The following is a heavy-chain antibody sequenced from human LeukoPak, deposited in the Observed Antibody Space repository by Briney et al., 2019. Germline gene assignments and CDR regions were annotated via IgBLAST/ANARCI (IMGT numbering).Heavy chain of an antibody. V-gene: IGHV4-4*02. Sequence: SETLSLTCGISGGSISSSNWWTWVRQPPGKGLEWIGEIYPGGSTNYSPSLKSRVTISVDTSKNQFSLKLSSVTAADTAVYYCTRGSIAYYYMDVWGKGTTVTISS. J-gene: IGHJ6*03. CDR2: IYPGGST. D-gene: IGHD3-22*01. CDR3: TRGSIAYYYMDV. CDR1: GGSISSSNW.